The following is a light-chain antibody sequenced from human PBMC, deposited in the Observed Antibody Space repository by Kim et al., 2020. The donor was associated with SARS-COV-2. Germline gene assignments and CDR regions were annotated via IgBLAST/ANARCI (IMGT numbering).Light chain of an antibody. Sequence: RVTNSGQGNSTNIGASNVVHGYQTLPGPAPKLLIYGNSHRPSGVPDRFSGSKSGTSASLAITGLQAEDEADYYCQSYDNNLSGSLFGGGTQLTVL. CDR1: STNIGASNV. V-gene: IGLV1-40*01. CDR2: GNS. J-gene: IGLJ2*01. CDR3: QSYDNNLSGSL.